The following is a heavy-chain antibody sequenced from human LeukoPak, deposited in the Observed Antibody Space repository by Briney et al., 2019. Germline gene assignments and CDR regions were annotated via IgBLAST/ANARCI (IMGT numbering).Heavy chain of an antibody. V-gene: IGHV3-21*01. D-gene: IGHD3-22*01. CDR3: ARSSYYYDSSGYTVDY. CDR1: GFTLSSYS. Sequence: PGGSLRLSCAASGFTLSSYSMNWVRQAPGKGLEWVSSISSSSSYIYYADSVKGRFTISRDNAKNSLYLQMNSLRAEDTAVYYCARSSYYYDSSGYTVDYWGQGTLVTVSS. CDR2: ISSSSSYI. J-gene: IGHJ4*02.